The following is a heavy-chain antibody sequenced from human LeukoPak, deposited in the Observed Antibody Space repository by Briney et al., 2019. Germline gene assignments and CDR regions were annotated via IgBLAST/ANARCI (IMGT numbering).Heavy chain of an antibody. CDR3: AKDGNGDPRFDY. D-gene: IGHD4-17*01. Sequence: PGRSLRLSCAASGFTFSSYAMHWVRQAPGKGLEWVAVISYDGSNKYYADSVKGRFTISRDNSKNTLYLQMNSLRAEDTAVYYCAKDGNGDPRFDYWGQGTLVTVSS. J-gene: IGHJ4*02. CDR2: ISYDGSNK. V-gene: IGHV3-30-3*01. CDR1: GFTFSSYA.